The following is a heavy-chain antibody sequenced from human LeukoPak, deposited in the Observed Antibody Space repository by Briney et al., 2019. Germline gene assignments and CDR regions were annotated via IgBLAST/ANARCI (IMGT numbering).Heavy chain of an antibody. Sequence: ASVNVSCKASQYTFSNYYFHWVRQAPGQGLEWVGLITPSGDSTTNTQRFQDRVTMTRDTSTATVYMELRSLSSEDTAVYYCARDYFDISGRQDAFDIWGQGTMVTVSS. CDR3: ARDYFDISGRQDAFDI. J-gene: IGHJ3*02. V-gene: IGHV1-46*01. CDR1: QYTFSNYY. CDR2: ITPSGDST. D-gene: IGHD3-22*01.